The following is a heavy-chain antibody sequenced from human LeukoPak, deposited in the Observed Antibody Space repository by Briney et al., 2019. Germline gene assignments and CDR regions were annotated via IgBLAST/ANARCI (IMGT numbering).Heavy chain of an antibody. CDR1: GYTFSSYY. CDR2: IKPSDGST. D-gene: IGHD1-26*01. Sequence: ASVKVSCKASGYTFSSYYIHWVRQAPGQGLEWMGIIKPSDGSTSYGQKLQGRVTMTRDMSTSTVYMELSSLRSGDTAVYYCATGELLQMGNDYWGQGTLVTVSS. V-gene: IGHV1-46*04. CDR3: ATGELLQMGNDY. J-gene: IGHJ4*02.